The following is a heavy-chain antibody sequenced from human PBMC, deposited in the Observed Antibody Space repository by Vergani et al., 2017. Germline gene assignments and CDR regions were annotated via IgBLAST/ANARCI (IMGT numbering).Heavy chain of an antibody. CDR1: GGSVSSGSYY. J-gene: IGHJ6*03. D-gene: IGHD5-24*01. CDR2: IYYSGST. Sequence: QVQLQESGPGLVKPSETLSLTCTVSGGSVSSGSYYWSWIRQPPGKGLEWIGYIYYSGSTNYNPSLKSRVTISVDTSKNQFSLKLSSVTAADTAVYYCARGIAERWLQFYYYYYMDVWGKGTTVTVSS. CDR3: ARGIAERWLQFYYYYYMDV. V-gene: IGHV4-61*01.